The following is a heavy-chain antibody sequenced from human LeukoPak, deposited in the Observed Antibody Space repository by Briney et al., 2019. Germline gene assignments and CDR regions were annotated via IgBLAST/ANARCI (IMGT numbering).Heavy chain of an antibody. CDR3: ARVNYGDYYFDY. V-gene: IGHV4-30-2*01. CDR1: GGSISSGGYS. CDR2: IYHSGST. Sequence: SQTLSLTCAVSGGSISSGGYSWSWIRQPPGNGLEWIGYIYHSGSTYYNPSLKSRVTISVDRSTNQFSLKLSSVTAADTAVYCCARVNYGDYYFDYWGQGTLVTVSS. J-gene: IGHJ4*02. D-gene: IGHD4-17*01.